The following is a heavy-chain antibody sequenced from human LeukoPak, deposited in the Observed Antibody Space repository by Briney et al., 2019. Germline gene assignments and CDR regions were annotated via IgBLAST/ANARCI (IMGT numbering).Heavy chain of an antibody. V-gene: IGHV4-38-2*02. D-gene: IGHD6-19*01. J-gene: IGHJ6*03. CDR1: GYSISSGYY. Sequence: SETLSLTCTVSGYSISSGYYWGWIRQPPGKGLEWIGSIYHSGSTNYNPSLKSRVTISVDTSKNQFSLKLSSVTAADTAVYYCARADSSGWFNYYYYYYMDVWGKGTTVTVSS. CDR2: IYHSGST. CDR3: ARADSSGWFNYYYYYYMDV.